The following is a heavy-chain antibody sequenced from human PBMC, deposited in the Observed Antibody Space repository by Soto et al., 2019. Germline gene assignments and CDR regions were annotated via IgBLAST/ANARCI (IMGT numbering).Heavy chain of an antibody. CDR1: GGSFSGYY. J-gene: IGHJ4*02. CDR2: INHSGST. CDR3: ASTAGGLYYDGSGSRERFDY. V-gene: IGHV4-34*01. Sequence: PSETLSLTCAVYGGSFSGYYWSWIRQPPGKGLEWIGEINHSGSTNYNPSLKSRVTISVDTSKNQFSLKLSSVTAADTAVYYCASTAGGLYYDGSGSRERFDYWGQGTLVTVSS. D-gene: IGHD3-10*01.